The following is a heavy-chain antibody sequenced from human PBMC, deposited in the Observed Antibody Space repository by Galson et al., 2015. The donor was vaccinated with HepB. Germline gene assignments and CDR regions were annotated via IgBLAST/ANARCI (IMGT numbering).Heavy chain of an antibody. CDR1: GFTFSSYA. J-gene: IGHJ4*02. CDR2: IWYDGSKK. D-gene: IGHD4-17*01. CDR3: AAHPNEEYGAH. Sequence: SLRLSCAVSGFTFSSYAMHWVRQAPGKGLEWVAVIWYDGSKKYYADSVKGRFTISRDNSKNTLYLQMNSLRVEDTTVYYCAAHPNEEYGAHWGQGTLVIVSS. V-gene: IGHV3-33*08.